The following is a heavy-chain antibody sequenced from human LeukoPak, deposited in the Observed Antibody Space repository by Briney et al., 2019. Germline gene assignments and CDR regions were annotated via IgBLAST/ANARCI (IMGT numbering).Heavy chain of an antibody. Sequence: PSETLSLTCSVSGASISGGTYYWGWIRQPPGKGLEWIGSIYYTGSTYDNPSLKSRVTISVDTSKNQFSLKLSSVTAADTAVYYCARRGGSGGAFDYWGQGTLVTVSS. V-gene: IGHV4-39*01. J-gene: IGHJ4*02. CDR2: IYYTGST. CDR3: ARRGGSGGAFDY. D-gene: IGHD1-26*01. CDR1: GASISGGTYY.